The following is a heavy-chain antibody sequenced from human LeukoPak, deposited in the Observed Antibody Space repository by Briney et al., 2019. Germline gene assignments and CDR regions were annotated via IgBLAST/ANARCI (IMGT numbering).Heavy chain of an antibody. J-gene: IGHJ4*02. CDR1: GFSFNNYA. Sequence: GGSLRLSCVASGFSFNNYAMNWVRQAPGKALEWVSLIIGSSGSTFYADSVKGRFTISRDKSKNTLYLQMNSLRAEDTAVYYCAKGAYDYIEIAYFDYWGQGSLVTVSS. CDR3: AKGAYDYIEIAYFDY. CDR2: IIGSSGST. D-gene: IGHD5-12*01. V-gene: IGHV3-23*01.